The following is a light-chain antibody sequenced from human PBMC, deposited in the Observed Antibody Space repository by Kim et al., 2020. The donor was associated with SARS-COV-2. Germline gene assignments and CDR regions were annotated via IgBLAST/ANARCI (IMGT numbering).Light chain of an antibody. CDR2: EAS. J-gene: IGKJ4*01. CDR1: QRIGTW. V-gene: IGKV1-5*03. Sequence: DIQMTQSPSTLSVSVGDRVTITCRASQRIGTWLAWYQQKPGKAPRLLIYEASNLDSGVPSRFSGSGSGTEITLTISSQQTDDFATYFCQHYNSRPGLTFCGGT. CDR3: QHYNSRPGLT.